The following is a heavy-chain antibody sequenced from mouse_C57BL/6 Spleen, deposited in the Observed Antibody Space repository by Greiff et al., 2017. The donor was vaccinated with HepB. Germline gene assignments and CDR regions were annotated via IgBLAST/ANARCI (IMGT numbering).Heavy chain of an antibody. V-gene: IGHV5-17*01. J-gene: IGHJ4*01. D-gene: IGHD1-1*01. CDR3: ARGYYGSSYERYAMDY. Sequence: EVQRVESGGGLVKPGGSLKLSCAASGFTFSDYGMHWVRQAPEKGLEWVAYISSGSSTIYYADTVKGRFTISRDNAKNTLFLQMTRLRSEDTAMYYCARGYYGSSYERYAMDYWGQGTSVTVSS. CDR1: GFTFSDYG. CDR2: ISSGSSTI.